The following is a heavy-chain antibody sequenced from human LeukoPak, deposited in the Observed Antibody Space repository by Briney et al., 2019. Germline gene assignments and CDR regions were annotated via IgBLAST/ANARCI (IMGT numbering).Heavy chain of an antibody. CDR1: GYTFTGYY. CDR3: ARAHDTSMALDV. D-gene: IGHD5-18*01. J-gene: IGHJ6*04. CDR2: INPNSGGT. V-gene: IGHV1-2*02. Sequence: ASVKVSRKASGYTFTGYYMHWVRQAPGQGLEWMGWINPNSGGTNYAQKFQGRVTVTRDTSIGTAYMELSTLRSDDTAVYYCARAHDTSMALDVWGKGTTVTVSS.